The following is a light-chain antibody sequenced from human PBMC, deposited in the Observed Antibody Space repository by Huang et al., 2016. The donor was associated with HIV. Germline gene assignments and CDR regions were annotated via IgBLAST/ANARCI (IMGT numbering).Light chain of an antibody. CDR2: GAS. J-gene: IGKJ5*01. V-gene: IGKV3-20*01. Sequence: EIVLTQSPGTLSLSPGERATLSCRASRSVNSAYLAWYHQKPGQAPRLLVVGASKRATGIPERFSGGGAETDFTLTISRLEPEDFGVFYCQQYGSSPLTFGQGTRLEIK. CDR1: RSVNSAY. CDR3: QQYGSSPLT.